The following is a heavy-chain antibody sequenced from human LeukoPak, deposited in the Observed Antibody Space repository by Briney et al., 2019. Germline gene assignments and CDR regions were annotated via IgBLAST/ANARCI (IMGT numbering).Heavy chain of an antibody. Sequence: PSETLSLTCTVSGGSISSYYWSWIRQPAGKGLEWIGRIYTSGSTNYNPSLKSRVTMSVDTSKNQFSLKLSSVTAADTAVYYCARDPRCSRLINKYCDMDVWGKGTTVTVSS. CDR3: ARDPRCSRLINKYCDMDV. CDR1: GGSISSYY. CDR2: IYTSGST. V-gene: IGHV4-4*07. J-gene: IGHJ6*03. D-gene: IGHD2-8*02.